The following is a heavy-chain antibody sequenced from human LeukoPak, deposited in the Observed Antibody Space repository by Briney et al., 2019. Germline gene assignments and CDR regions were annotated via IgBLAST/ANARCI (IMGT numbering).Heavy chain of an antibody. CDR1: GFAFSNYW. V-gene: IGHV3-74*01. D-gene: IGHD1-1*01. J-gene: IGHJ3*02. CDR3: ARGGWNDAFDI. Sequence: GGSLRLSCAASGFAFSNYWMHWVRQAPGKGLVWVSRINSDGINTSYADSVKGRFTISRDNAKNTLNLQMNSLRAEDTAVYYCARGGWNDAFDIWGQGTMATVSS. CDR2: INSDGINT.